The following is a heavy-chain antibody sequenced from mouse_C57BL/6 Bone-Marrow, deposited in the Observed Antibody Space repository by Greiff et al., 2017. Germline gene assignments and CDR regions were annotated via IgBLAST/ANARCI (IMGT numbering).Heavy chain of an antibody. CDR1: GFSLTSYA. CDR2: IWTGGGT. J-gene: IGHJ4*01. CDR3: ARKRGYDERDAMDY. V-gene: IGHV2-9-1*01. D-gene: IGHD2-2*01. Sequence: VQRVESGPGLVAPSQSLSITCTVSGFSLTSYAISWVRQPPGKGLAWLGVIWTGGGTNYNSALKSRLSISKDNSKSQVFLKMNSLQTDDTARYYCARKRGYDERDAMDYWGQGTSVTVSS.